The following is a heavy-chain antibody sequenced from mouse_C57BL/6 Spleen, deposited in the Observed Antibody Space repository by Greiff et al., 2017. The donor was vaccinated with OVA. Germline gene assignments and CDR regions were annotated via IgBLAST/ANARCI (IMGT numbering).Heavy chain of an antibody. CDR2: ISSGSSTI. J-gene: IGHJ4*01. Sequence: EVQGVESGGGLVKPGGSLKLSCAASGFTFSDYGMHWVRQAPEKGLEWVAYISSGSSTIYYADTVKGRFTISRDNAKNTLFLQMTSLRSEDAAMYYCARTRDYYGSSYAMDYWGQGTSVTVSS. CDR3: ARTRDYYGSSYAMDY. V-gene: IGHV5-17*01. D-gene: IGHD1-1*01. CDR1: GFTFSDYG.